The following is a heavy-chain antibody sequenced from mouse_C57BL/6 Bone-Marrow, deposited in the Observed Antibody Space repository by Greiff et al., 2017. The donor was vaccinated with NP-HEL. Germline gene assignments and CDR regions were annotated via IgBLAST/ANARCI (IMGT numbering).Heavy chain of an antibody. CDR3: ARGGSGYAMDY. Sequence: EVKVVESGGGLVQPGGSRKLSCAASGFTFSSFGMHWVRQAPEKGLEWVAYISSGSSTIYYADTVKGRFTISRDNPKNTLFLQMTSLRSEDTAMYYCARGGSGYAMDYWGQGTSVTVSS. CDR2: ISSGSSTI. V-gene: IGHV5-17*02. CDR1: GFTFSSFG. D-gene: IGHD3-1*01. J-gene: IGHJ4*01.